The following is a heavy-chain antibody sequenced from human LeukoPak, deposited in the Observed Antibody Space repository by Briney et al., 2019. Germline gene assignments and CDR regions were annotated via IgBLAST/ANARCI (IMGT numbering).Heavy chain of an antibody. Sequence: PGGSLRLSCIASGFTFSSYGMYWVRQAPGKGLEWVAFIHYEGSNNYYAYSVKGRFTISRDNSKNTLYLQMNTLRADDTAVYYCAKDHGSSAWYYFDYWGQGTLVTVSS. CDR1: GFTFSSYG. D-gene: IGHD6-13*01. CDR3: AKDHGSSAWYYFDY. J-gene: IGHJ4*02. V-gene: IGHV3-30*02. CDR2: IHYEGSNN.